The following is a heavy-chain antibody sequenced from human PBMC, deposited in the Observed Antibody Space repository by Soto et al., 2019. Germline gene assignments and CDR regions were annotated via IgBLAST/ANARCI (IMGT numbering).Heavy chain of an antibody. Sequence: QVQLQESGPGLVKPSQTLSHTCTVSGGSISSGDYYWSWIRQPPGKGLEWIGYIYYSGSTYYNPSLKSRVTISVDTSKNQFSLKLSSVTAADTAVYYCARDPGRGGYCSGGSCTDYYGMDVWGQGTTVTVSS. J-gene: IGHJ6*02. CDR3: ARDPGRGGYCSGGSCTDYYGMDV. D-gene: IGHD2-15*01. CDR2: IYYSGST. V-gene: IGHV4-30-4*01. CDR1: GGSISSGDYY.